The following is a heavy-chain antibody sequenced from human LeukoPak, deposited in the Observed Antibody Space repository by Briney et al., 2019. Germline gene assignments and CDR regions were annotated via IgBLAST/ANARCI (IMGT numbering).Heavy chain of an antibody. CDR1: GFTFSSYW. J-gene: IGHJ3*02. V-gene: IGHV3-74*03. Sequence: PGGSLRLSCAASGFTFSSYWMHWVRQVPGKGLVWASDINTDGSSTMYAGSVKGRFTISRDNAKNTLYLQMNSLRAEDAAVYYCARSVQITIFGVDEDAFDIWGQGTMVTVSP. D-gene: IGHD3-3*01. CDR2: INTDGSST. CDR3: ARSVQITIFGVDEDAFDI.